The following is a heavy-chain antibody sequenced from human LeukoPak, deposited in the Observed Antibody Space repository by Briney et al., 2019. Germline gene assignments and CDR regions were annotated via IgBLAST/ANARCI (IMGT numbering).Heavy chain of an antibody. V-gene: IGHV1-18*04. CDR2: ISAYNGNT. D-gene: IGHD6-13*01. Sequence: ASVKVSCKASGYTFTSYGISWVRQAPGQGPEWMGWISAYNGNTNYAQKLQGRVTMTTDTSTSTAYMELRSLRSDDTAVYYCARSTTGIAAAGTYPYYFDYWGQGTLVTVSS. J-gene: IGHJ4*02. CDR1: GYTFTSYG. CDR3: ARSTTGIAAAGTYPYYFDY.